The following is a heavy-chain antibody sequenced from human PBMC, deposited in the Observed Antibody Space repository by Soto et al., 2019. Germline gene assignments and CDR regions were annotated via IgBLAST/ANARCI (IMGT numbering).Heavy chain of an antibody. D-gene: IGHD3-10*01. Sequence: GGSLRLSXAASGFTFSSYGMHWVRQAPGKGLEWVAVISYDGSNKYYADSVKGRFTISRDNSKNTLYLQMNSLRAEDTAVYYCAKDPGAWFGEFFDYWGQGTLVTVSS. CDR3: AKDPGAWFGEFFDY. V-gene: IGHV3-30*18. CDR2: ISYDGSNK. J-gene: IGHJ4*02. CDR1: GFTFSSYG.